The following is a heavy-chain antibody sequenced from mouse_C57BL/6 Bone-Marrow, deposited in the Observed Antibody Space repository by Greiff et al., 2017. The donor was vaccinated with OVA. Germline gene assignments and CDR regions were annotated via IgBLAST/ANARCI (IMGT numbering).Heavy chain of an antibody. CDR1: GFTFSDYY. J-gene: IGHJ2*01. V-gene: IGHV5-12*01. CDR2: ISNGGGST. CDR3: ARLYDYGGYFDY. Sequence: EVQRVESGGGLVQPGGSLKLSCAASGFTFSDYYMYWVRQTPEKRLEWVAYISNGGGSTYYPDTVKGRFTISRDNAKNTLYLQMSRLRSEDTAMYCCARLYDYGGYFDYWGQGTTLTVSS. D-gene: IGHD2-4*01.